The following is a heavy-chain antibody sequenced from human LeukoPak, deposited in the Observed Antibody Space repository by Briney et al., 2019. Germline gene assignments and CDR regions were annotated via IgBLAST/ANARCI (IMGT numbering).Heavy chain of an antibody. CDR1: GFTFSSYA. D-gene: IGHD2-15*01. CDR3: AKDDSNNYYEY. CDR2: ISHDGGNK. V-gene: IGHV3-7*01. J-gene: IGHJ4*02. Sequence: GGSLRLSCAASGFTFSSYAMSWVRQAPGEGLEWVASISHDGGNKQYAESIKGRLTISRDNVKNSLYLEINSLRADDTAIYYCAKDDSNNYYEYWGQGTLVTVSA.